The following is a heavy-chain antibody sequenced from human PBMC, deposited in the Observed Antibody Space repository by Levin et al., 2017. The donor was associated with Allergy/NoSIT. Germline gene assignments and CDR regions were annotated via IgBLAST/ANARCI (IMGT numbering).Heavy chain of an antibody. D-gene: IGHD6-6*01. Sequence: SVKVSCKASGGTFSSYAISWVRQAPGQGLEWMGGIIPIFGTANYAQKFQGRVTITADKSTSTAYMELSSLRSEDTAVYYCARPRVPNSSSSNFDYWGQGTLVTVSS. CDR2: IIPIFGTA. V-gene: IGHV1-69*06. CDR1: GGTFSSYA. J-gene: IGHJ4*02. CDR3: ARPRVPNSSSSNFDY.